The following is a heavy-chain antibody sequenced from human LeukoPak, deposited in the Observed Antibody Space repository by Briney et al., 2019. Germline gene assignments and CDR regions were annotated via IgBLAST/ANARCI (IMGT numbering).Heavy chain of an antibody. CDR3: ARRGNYYGSGSNNWFDP. D-gene: IGHD3-10*01. J-gene: IGHJ5*02. V-gene: IGHV3-7*01. Sequence: GGSLRLSCAASGFTFSSYWMSWVRQAPGKGLEWVANIKKDGSEKYSVDSVKGRFTISRDNSKNTLYLQMNSLRAEDMAVYYCARRGNYYGSGSNNWFDPWGQGTLVTVSS. CDR2: IKKDGSEK. CDR1: GFTFSSYW.